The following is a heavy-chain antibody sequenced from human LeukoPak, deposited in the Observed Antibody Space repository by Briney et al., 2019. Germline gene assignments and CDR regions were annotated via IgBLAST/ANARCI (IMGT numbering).Heavy chain of an antibody. V-gene: IGHV3-7*01. CDR2: IKQDGSQK. J-gene: IGHJ4*02. D-gene: IGHD6-6*01. CDR3: ARESFAARWD. Sequence: GSLRLSCAASGFPFWRYWMSWVRQAPGKGLEWVANIKQDGSQKSYVDSVKGRFTISRDNANNLLYLQMNSLRAEDTAVYYCARESFAARWDWGQGTLVTVSS. CDR1: GFPFWRYW.